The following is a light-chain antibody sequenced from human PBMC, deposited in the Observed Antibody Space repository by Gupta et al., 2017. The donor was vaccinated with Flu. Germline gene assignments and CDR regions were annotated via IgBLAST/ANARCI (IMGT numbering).Light chain of an antibody. CDR3: QQRSNWPRLT. J-gene: IGKJ4*01. V-gene: IGKV3-11*01. Sequence: IVLTQSPATLSLSPGERATLSCRASQSVSSYLVWYQQKPGQAPRLLIYDASNRATGIPARFSGSGSGTDFTLTISSLEPEDFADYYCQQRSNWPRLTFGGGTKVEIK. CDR2: DAS. CDR1: QSVSSY.